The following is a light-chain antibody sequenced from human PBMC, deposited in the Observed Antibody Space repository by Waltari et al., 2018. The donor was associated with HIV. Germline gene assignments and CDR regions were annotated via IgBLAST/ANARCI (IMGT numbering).Light chain of an antibody. J-gene: IGLJ3*02. CDR1: SSNIGSNI. CDR2: SNK. V-gene: IGLV1-44*01. Sequence: QSVLTQPPSASGTPGQRVSISCSGSSSNIGSNIVNWYQQLPGTAPKLLIYSNKQRPSGVPDRCSGSKSGNSASLAISGLQSEDEADYYCAAWDDSLNAWVFGGGTKLTVL. CDR3: AAWDDSLNAWV.